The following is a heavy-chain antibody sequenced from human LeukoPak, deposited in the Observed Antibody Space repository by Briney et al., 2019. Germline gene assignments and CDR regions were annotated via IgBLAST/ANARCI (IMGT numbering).Heavy chain of an antibody. CDR3: AKVGYYYDRSGPNL. CDR1: GFTFSSYG. D-gene: IGHD3-22*01. CDR2: IRYDGSNK. J-gene: IGHJ5*02. Sequence: SVGSLRLSCAASGFTFSSYGMHWVRQAPGKGLEWVAFIRYDGSNKYYADSVKGRFTISRDNSKNTLYLQMNSLRAEDTAVYYCAKVGYYYDRSGPNLWGQGTLVTVSS. V-gene: IGHV3-30*02.